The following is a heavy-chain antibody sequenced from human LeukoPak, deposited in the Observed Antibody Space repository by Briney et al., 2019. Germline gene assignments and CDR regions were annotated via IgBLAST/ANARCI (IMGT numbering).Heavy chain of an antibody. CDR3: ARDRSTSSPDAFDI. CDR1: GYTFTSYY. D-gene: IGHD6-6*01. Sequence: SVKVSCKASGYTFTSYYMHWVRQAPGQGLEWMGGIIPIFGTANYAQKFQGRVTITTDESTSTAYMELSSLRSDDTAVYYCARDRSTSSPDAFDIWGQGTMVTVSS. J-gene: IGHJ3*02. V-gene: IGHV1-69*05. CDR2: IIPIFGTA.